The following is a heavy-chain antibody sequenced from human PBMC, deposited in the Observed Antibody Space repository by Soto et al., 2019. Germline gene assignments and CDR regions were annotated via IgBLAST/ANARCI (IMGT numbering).Heavy chain of an antibody. J-gene: IGHJ4*02. D-gene: IGHD2-15*01. V-gene: IGHV3-23*01. CDR1: GFTFSSYA. CDR3: AKDGPCSGGSCYFDY. CDR2: ISGSGGST. Sequence: GGSLRLSCAASGFTFSSYAMSWVRQAPGKGLEWVSAISGSGGSTYYADSVKGRFTISRDNSKNTLYLQMNSLKAEDTAVYYCAKDGPCSGGSCYFDYWGQGTLVTVSS.